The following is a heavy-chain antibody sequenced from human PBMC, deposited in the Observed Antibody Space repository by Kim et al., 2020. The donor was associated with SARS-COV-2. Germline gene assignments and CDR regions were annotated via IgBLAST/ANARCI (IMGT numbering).Heavy chain of an antibody. D-gene: IGHD5-18*01. CDR2: INHRGST. CDR1: GGSISGNY. J-gene: IGHJ4*02. Sequence: SETLSLTCAVSGGSISGNYWSWFRQPPGKGLEWSGEINHRGSTNYNHSLKSRVTISVDTSKNQFSLKLSSVTAADTAVYYCARALGYSCGYVGADDWGQGTLVTVSS. V-gene: IGHV4-34*01. CDR3: ARALGYSCGYVGADD.